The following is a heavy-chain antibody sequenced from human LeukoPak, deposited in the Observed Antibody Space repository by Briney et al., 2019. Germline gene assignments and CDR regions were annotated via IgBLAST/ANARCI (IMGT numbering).Heavy chain of an antibody. V-gene: IGHV1-2*02. CDR1: GYTFTGYY. J-gene: IGHJ4*02. CDR2: INPDSGGT. D-gene: IGHD3-16*02. CDR3: ARDKEVITFGGVIGRTFDY. Sequence: ASVKVSCKASGYTFTGYYMHWVRQAPGQGLEWMGWINPDSGGTNYAQKLQGRVTMTTDTSTSTAYMELRSLRSDDTAVYYCARDKEVITFGGVIGRTFDYWGQGTLVTVSS.